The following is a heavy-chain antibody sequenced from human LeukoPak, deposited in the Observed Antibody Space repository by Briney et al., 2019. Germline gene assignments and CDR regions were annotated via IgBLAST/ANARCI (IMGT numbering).Heavy chain of an antibody. D-gene: IGHD1-1*01. CDR1: GFNFDDYA. CDR3: IKASTSTIPTGMDV. J-gene: IGHJ6*02. V-gene: IGHV3-9*01. CDR2: ISWNSRGV. Sequence: GGSLRLSCRASGFNFDDYAMYWVRQSPVKGPEWVSGISWNSRGVGYGDFVKGRFIISRDNAKNTLNLQMNNLTTEDTALYHCIKASTSTIPTGMDVWGRGTTVSVSS.